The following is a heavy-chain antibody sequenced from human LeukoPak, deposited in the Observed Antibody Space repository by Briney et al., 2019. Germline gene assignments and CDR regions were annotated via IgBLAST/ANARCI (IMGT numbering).Heavy chain of an antibody. V-gene: IGHV3-20*04. CDR1: GFTFSSYA. CDR2: INWNGGST. J-gene: IGHJ6*03. Sequence: GGSLRLSCAASGFTFSSYAMHWVRQAPGKGLEWVSGINWNGGSTGCADSVKGRFTISRDNAKNSLYLQMNSLRAEDTALYYCARGGITIFGVVSYMDVWGKGTTVTVSS. D-gene: IGHD3-3*01. CDR3: ARGGITIFGVVSYMDV.